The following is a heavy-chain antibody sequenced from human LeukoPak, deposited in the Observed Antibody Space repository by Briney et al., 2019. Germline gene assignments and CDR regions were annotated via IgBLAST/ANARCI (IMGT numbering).Heavy chain of an antibody. J-gene: IGHJ3*02. V-gene: IGHV1-46*01. Sequence: VASVKVSCKASGYTFTSYYMHWVRQAPGQGLEWMGIINPSGGSTSYAQKFQGRVTMTRDMSTSTVYMELSSLRSEDTAVYYCARDINSWNDLKDAFDIWGQGTMVTVSS. D-gene: IGHD1-20*01. CDR1: GYTFTSYY. CDR2: INPSGGST. CDR3: ARDINSWNDLKDAFDI.